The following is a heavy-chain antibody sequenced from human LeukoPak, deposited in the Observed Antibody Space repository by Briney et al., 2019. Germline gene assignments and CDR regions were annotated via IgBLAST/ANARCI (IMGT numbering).Heavy chain of an antibody. D-gene: IGHD3-22*01. CDR2: ITWDGGST. CDR1: GFTFDDYA. J-gene: IGHJ4*02. CDR3: ARDRHKYNYDSGGYPPY. Sequence: GGSLRLSCAASGFTFDDYAMHWVRQAPGKGLEWVSLITWDGGSTYYADSVKGRFTISRDNNKNSLYLQMNTLRAEDTAVYYCARDRHKYNYDSGGYPPYWGQGTLVTVSS. V-gene: IGHV3-43D*03.